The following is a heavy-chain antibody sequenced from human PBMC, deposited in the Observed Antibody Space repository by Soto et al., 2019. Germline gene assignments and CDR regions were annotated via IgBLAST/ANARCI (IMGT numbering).Heavy chain of an antibody. Sequence: PGGSLRLCCAASGFTFTRYSMNWVRQAPGKGLEWVSSISSTTNYIYYGDSMKDRFTISRDNAKNSLYLEMNSLRAEDTAVYYCARESEDLTSNFDYWGQGTLVTVSS. CDR1: GFTFTRYS. CDR2: ISSTTNYI. J-gene: IGHJ4*02. CDR3: ARESEDLTSNFDY. V-gene: IGHV3-21*06.